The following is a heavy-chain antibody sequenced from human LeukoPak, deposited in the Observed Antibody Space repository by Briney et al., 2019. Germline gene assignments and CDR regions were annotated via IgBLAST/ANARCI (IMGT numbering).Heavy chain of an antibody. CDR1: GFTFSSYS. Sequence: GGSLRLSCAASGFTFSSYSMNWVRQAPGKGLEWVSSISSSSSYVYCADSVKGRFTISRDNAKNSLYLQMNSLRAEDTAVYYCARDKHYDSSGYMGNWFDPWGQGTLVTVSS. CDR3: ARDKHYDSSGYMGNWFDP. CDR2: ISSSSSYV. V-gene: IGHV3-21*01. D-gene: IGHD3-22*01. J-gene: IGHJ5*02.